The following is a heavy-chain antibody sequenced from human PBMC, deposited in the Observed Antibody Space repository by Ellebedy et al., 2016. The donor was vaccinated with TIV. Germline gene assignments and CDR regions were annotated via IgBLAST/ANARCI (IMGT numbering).Heavy chain of an antibody. D-gene: IGHD3-16*01. CDR2: IKEDGSER. CDR1: GFTFSDYF. J-gene: IGHJ5*02. Sequence: GGSLRLXCEASGFTFSDYFMTWVRQAPGKGLEWVANIKEDGSERYYADSVKGRFTISRDNAKNSVYLQMNSLRGEDTALYYCARGVGGTSLNWFDPWGQGTLVTVSS. V-gene: IGHV3-7*01. CDR3: ARGVGGTSLNWFDP.